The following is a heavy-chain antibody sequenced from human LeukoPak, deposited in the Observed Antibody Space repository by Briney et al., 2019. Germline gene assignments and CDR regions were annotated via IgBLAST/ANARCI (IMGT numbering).Heavy chain of an antibody. Sequence: SETLSLTCAVYGQSFSGYYWSWIRQPPGKGLEWIGEINHLESTNYNPSLKSRVTISVDTSKNQFSLRLSSVTAADTAVYYCARLRPPRRGYSYGYFDYWGQGTLVTVSS. CDR2: INHLEST. CDR3: ARLRPPRRGYSYGYFDY. D-gene: IGHD5-18*01. V-gene: IGHV4-34*01. J-gene: IGHJ4*02. CDR1: GQSFSGYY.